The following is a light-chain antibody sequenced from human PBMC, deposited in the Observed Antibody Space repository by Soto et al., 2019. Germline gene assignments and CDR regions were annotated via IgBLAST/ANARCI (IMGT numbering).Light chain of an antibody. CDR2: EVR. CDR1: NRDVGSYNL. J-gene: IGLJ3*02. CDR3: SSYTTTSTPV. V-gene: IGLV2-14*01. Sequence: QSALTQPASVSGSPGQSITIACTGTNRDVGSYNLVSWYQQRPGEAPKLIISEVRNRPSGISYRFTGSKSGNTASLTISGLQAEDEADYYCSSYTTTSTPVFGGGTKLTVL.